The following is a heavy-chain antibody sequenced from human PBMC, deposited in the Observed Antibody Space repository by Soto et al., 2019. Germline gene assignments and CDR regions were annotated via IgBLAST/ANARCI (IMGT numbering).Heavy chain of an antibody. CDR3: ARQVVVAATLDY. CDR1: GGSISSYY. Sequence: QVQLQESGPGLVKPSETLSLTCTVSGGSISSYYWSWIRQPPGKGLEWIGYIYYSGSTNYNPSLKSRVTISVDTSKNQFSLKLSSVTAADTAVYYCARQVVVAATLDYWGQGTLVTVSS. D-gene: IGHD2-15*01. CDR2: IYYSGST. V-gene: IGHV4-59*08. J-gene: IGHJ4*02.